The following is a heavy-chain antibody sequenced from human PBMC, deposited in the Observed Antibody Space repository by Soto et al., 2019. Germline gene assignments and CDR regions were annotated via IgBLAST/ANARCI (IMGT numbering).Heavy chain of an antibody. V-gene: IGHV4-4*02. J-gene: IGHJ4*02. Sequence: SGTLSLTCAVPGVSLTSGNWWTWVRQSPQRGLEYIGEIFHDGTANYYPSFERRVAMSVDTSRNRFSLKLTSVTAADTAVYFCARLVYDTRLNYMYFDFWGPGTLVTVSS. CDR3: ARLVYDTRLNYMYFDF. CDR2: IFHDGTA. CDR1: GVSLTSGNW. D-gene: IGHD3-10*01.